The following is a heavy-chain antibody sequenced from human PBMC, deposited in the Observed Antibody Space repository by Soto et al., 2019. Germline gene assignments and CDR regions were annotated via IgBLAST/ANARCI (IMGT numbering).Heavy chain of an antibody. J-gene: IGHJ4*02. CDR1: GYTFSSFY. CDR3: ARDWEFGF. Sequence: GASVKVSCKASGYTFSSFYMHWVRQAPGQGLEWMGVINPSGDSTTYAQKFQGRVTTTKDTSTSTLYMELSSLTSEDTAMYFCARDWEFGFWGQGTLVTVSS. CDR2: INPSGDST. V-gene: IGHV1-46*01. D-gene: IGHD3-10*01.